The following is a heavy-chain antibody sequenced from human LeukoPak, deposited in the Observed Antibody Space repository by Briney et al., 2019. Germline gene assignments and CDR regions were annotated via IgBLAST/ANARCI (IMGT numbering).Heavy chain of an antibody. V-gene: IGHV1-2*02. Sequence: GASVKVSCKASGYTFTAYYMHWVRQAPGRGLEWMGWINPNSGGTNYAQKFRGRVTMTRDTSISTAYMELSSLRSDDTAVYYCARSIATAGTDYWGQGTLVTVSS. D-gene: IGHD6-13*01. J-gene: IGHJ4*02. CDR3: ARSIATAGTDY. CDR1: GYTFTAYY. CDR2: INPNSGGT.